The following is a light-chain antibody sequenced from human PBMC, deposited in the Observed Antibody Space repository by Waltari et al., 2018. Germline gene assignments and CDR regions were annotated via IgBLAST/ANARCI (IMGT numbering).Light chain of an antibody. J-gene: IGKJ1*01. CDR3: QHYLRLPVT. CDR2: GAS. V-gene: IGKV3-20*01. CDR1: QSVSRA. Sequence: MGLTQSPGTLSLSLGERATVSCRASQSVSRALAWYQQKPGQAPRLLIYGASTRATGIPDRFSGSGSGTDFSLTISRLEPDDFAVYYCQHYLRLPVTFGQGTTVEI.